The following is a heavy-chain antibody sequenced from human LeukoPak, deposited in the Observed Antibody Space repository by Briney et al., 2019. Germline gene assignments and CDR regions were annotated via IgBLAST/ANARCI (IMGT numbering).Heavy chain of an antibody. V-gene: IGHV4-59*01. Sequence: SETLSLTCTVSGGSISSYYWSWIRQPPGKGLEWIGYIYYSGSTNYNPSLKSRVTISVDTSKNQFSLKLSSVTAADTAVYYCAREEGSQHYYYGMDVWGQGTTVTVSS. CDR2: IYYSGST. CDR3: AREEGSQHYYYGMDV. D-gene: IGHD2-15*01. J-gene: IGHJ6*02. CDR1: GGSISSYY.